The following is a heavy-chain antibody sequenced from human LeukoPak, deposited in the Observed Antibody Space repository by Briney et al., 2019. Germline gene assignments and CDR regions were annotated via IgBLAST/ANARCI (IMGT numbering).Heavy chain of an antibody. Sequence: SETLSLTCTLSGGSISSGSYYWSWIRQPAGKGLEWIGRIYTSGSTNYNPSLKSRVTLSVDTSKNQFSLKLSSVTAADTAVYYCARGNLGIAAAGTLRFDPWGQGTLVTVSS. V-gene: IGHV4-61*02. J-gene: IGHJ5*02. CDR3: ARGNLGIAAAGTLRFDP. CDR1: GGSISSGSYY. CDR2: IYTSGST. D-gene: IGHD6-13*01.